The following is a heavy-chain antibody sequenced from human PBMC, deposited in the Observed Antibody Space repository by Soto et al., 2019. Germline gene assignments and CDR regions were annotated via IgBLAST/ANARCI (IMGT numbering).Heavy chain of an antibody. D-gene: IGHD3-3*01. CDR2: IDWDDDK. V-gene: IGHV2-70*11. CDR3: ARQFWSGMIENWFDP. CDR1: GFSLSTSGMC. Sequence: SGPTLVNPTQTLTLTCTFSGFSLSTSGMCVSWIRQPPGKALEWLARIDWDDDKYYSTSLKTRLTISKDTSKNQVVLTMTNMDPVDTATYYCARQFWSGMIENWFDPWGQGTLVTVSS. J-gene: IGHJ5*02.